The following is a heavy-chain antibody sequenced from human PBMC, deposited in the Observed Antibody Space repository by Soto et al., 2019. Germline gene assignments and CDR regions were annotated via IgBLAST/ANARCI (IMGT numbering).Heavy chain of an antibody. CDR1: GYTFTGYY. CDR2: INPNSGGK. J-gene: IGHJ4*02. Sequence: ASVKVSCKASGYTFTGYYMHWVRQAPGQGLEWMGWINPNSGGKNYAQKFQGRVTMTRDTSISTAYMELSRLRSDDTAVYYCARIDYYDSSFDYWGQGTLVTVSS. V-gene: IGHV1-2*02. CDR3: ARIDYYDSSFDY. D-gene: IGHD3-22*01.